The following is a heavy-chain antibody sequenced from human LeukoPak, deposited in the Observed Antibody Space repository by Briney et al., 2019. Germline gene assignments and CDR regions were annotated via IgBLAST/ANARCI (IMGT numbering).Heavy chain of an antibody. V-gene: IGHV3-48*01. CDR2: ISSSTSTI. Sequence: GGSLRLSCAASGFTFSTYSMNWVRQAPGKGLEWVSYISSSTSTIYYADSVKGRFTISRDNAKNSLYLQMNSLRAEDTAVYYCASAITYYDIFGYWGQGTLVTVSS. D-gene: IGHD3-9*01. CDR3: ASAITYYDIFGY. CDR1: GFTFSTYS. J-gene: IGHJ4*02.